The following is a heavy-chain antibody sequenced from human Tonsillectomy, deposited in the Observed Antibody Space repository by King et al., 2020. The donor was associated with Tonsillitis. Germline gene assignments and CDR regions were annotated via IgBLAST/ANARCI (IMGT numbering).Heavy chain of an antibody. D-gene: IGHD4-17*01. CDR2: INPSGGST. CDR1: GYTFTSYY. V-gene: IGHV1-46*01. J-gene: IGHJ6*02. CDR3: ARGGTVTTGGGYYYGMDV. Sequence: VQLVESGAEVKKPGASVKVSCKASGYTFTSYYMHWVRQAPGQGLEWVGIINPSGGSTSYAQKFQGRVTMTRDTSTSTVYMELSSLRSEDTAVYYCARGGTVTTGGGYYYGMDVWGQGTTVTVSS.